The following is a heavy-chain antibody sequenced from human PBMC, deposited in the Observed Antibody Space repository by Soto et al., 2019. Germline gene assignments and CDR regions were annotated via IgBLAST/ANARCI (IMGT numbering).Heavy chain of an antibody. CDR3: TLGSWSAETFDI. CDR1: GGTFSTYT. J-gene: IGHJ3*02. Sequence: GASVKVSCKASGGTFSTYTIIWVRQAPGQGLEWMGRILPMLDITNSAQRFQGRVTITADKSTSTAYLELSSLRSEDTAVYYCTLGSWSAETFDIWGRGTMVTVS. CDR2: ILPMLDIT. V-gene: IGHV1-69*02. D-gene: IGHD6-13*01.